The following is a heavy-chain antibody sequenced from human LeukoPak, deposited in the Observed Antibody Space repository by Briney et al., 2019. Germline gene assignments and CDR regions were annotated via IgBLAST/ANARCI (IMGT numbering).Heavy chain of an antibody. D-gene: IGHD6-13*01. Sequence: SETLSLTCTVSGGSISSYYWSWIRQPAGKGLDWIGRIYTSGSTNYNPSLKSRVTMSVDTSKNQFSLKLSSVTAADTAVYYCARDLSSWYGVTTGFDPWGQGTRVTVSS. CDR3: ARDLSSWYGVTTGFDP. CDR1: GGSISSYY. V-gene: IGHV4-4*07. CDR2: IYTSGST. J-gene: IGHJ5*02.